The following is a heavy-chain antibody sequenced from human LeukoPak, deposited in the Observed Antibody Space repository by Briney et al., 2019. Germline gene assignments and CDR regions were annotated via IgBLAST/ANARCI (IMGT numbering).Heavy chain of an antibody. CDR3: ASSNGITANDAFDI. CDR1: GFTFSSYS. Sequence: GGSLRLSCAASGFTFSSYSMNWVRQAPGKGLEWVSYISSSSSTIYYADSVRGRFTISRDNAKNSLYLQMNSLRAEDTAVYYCASSNGITANDAFDIWGQGTMVTVSS. D-gene: IGHD2-8*01. J-gene: IGHJ3*02. CDR2: ISSSSSTI. V-gene: IGHV3-48*01.